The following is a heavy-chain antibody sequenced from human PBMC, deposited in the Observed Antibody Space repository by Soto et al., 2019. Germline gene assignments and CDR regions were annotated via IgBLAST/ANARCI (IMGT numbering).Heavy chain of an antibody. CDR3: ARLVYDTRLDYLYFDF. V-gene: IGHV4-4*02. CDR2: IFHDGTA. Sequence: LSLTCTVSGVSISSGNWCTWVRQSPRKGLEYIGEIFHDGTANYFPSFERRVAMSVDKSKNQFSLKLTSVTAADAAIYYCARLVYDTRLDYLYFDFWGQGAQVTVSS. D-gene: IGHD3-16*01. J-gene: IGHJ4*02. CDR1: GVSISSGNW.